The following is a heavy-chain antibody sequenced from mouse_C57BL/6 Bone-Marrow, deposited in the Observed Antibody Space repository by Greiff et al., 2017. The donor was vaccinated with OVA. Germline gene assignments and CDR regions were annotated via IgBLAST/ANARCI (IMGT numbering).Heavy chain of an antibody. V-gene: IGHV1-64*01. J-gene: IGHJ1*03. CDR3: ARRRQLRLKRYFDV. D-gene: IGHD3-2*02. Sequence: VQLQQPGAELVKPGASVKLSCKASGYTFTSYWMHWVKQRPGQGLEWIGMIHPNSGSTNYNEKFKSKATLTVDKSSSTAYMQLSSLTSEDSAVYYCARRRQLRLKRYFDVWGTGTTVTVSS. CDR2: IHPNSGST. CDR1: GYTFTSYW.